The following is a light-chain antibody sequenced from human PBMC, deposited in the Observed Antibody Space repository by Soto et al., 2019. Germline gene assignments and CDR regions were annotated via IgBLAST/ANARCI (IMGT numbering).Light chain of an antibody. V-gene: IGKV1-5*01. Sequence: DIQMTQPPSTLSASVGDRVTITCRASQSISSWLAWYQQKPGKAPKLLIYDASSLESGVPSRFSGSGSGTEFTLTISSLQPDDFATYYCQQYNSYSPTFGQGTKVHI. CDR3: QQYNSYSPT. CDR1: QSISSW. J-gene: IGKJ1*01. CDR2: DAS.